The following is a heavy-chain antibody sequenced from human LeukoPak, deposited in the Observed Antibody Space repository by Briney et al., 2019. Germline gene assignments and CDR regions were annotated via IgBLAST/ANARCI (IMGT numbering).Heavy chain of an antibody. CDR3: ARTYCSSISCYHDP. D-gene: IGHD2-2*01. Sequence: SETLSLTCTVSGGSLSSYYWSWIRQPPGKGLEWIGYIYYSGSTNYNPSLKSRVTISVDTPKNQFSLKLTSVTAADTAVYYCARTYCSSISCYHDPWGQGTLVTVSS. V-gene: IGHV4-59*01. J-gene: IGHJ5*02. CDR1: GGSLSSYY. CDR2: IYYSGST.